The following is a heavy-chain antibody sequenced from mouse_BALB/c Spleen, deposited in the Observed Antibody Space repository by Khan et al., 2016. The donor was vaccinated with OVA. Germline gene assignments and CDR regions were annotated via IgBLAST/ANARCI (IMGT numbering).Heavy chain of an antibody. J-gene: IGHJ3*01. CDR2: VSTGGSYT. D-gene: IGHD1-1*01. CDR1: GFTFSTYG. V-gene: IGHV5-6*01. CDR3: TRLAYYYDSEGFAY. Sequence: EVELVESGGDLVKPGGSLKLSCAASGFTFSTYGMSWVRQAPDKRLEWVATVSTGGSYTYYPDSVKGRFTISRDNAKNTLYLQMSGLRSEDTAMFYCTRLAYYYDSEGFAYWGQGTLGT.